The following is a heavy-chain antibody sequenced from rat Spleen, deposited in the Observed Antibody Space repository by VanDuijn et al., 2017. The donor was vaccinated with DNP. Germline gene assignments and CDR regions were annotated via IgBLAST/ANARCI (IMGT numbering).Heavy chain of an antibody. CDR2: ISSGENT. CDR1: GFSLTSYA. J-gene: IGHJ4*01. V-gene: IGHV2S12*01. CDR3: TRLLRVPYYYAMDA. D-gene: IGHD1-7*01. Sequence: QVRLRESGPGLVQPSHTLSLTCTVSGFSLTSYAVSWVRQPPGKGLEWIAAISSGENTYYNPALKSRLSISRDTSKSQVFLKMNSLQTEDTAIYFCTRLLRVPYYYAMDAWGQGTSVTVSS.